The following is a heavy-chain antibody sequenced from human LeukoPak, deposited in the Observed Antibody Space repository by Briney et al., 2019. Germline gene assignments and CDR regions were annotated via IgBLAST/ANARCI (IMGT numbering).Heavy chain of an antibody. J-gene: IGHJ4*02. D-gene: IGHD3-3*01. CDR3: ASERNDFRSGYYDY. CDR2: IYTSGDT. CDR1: GVSISSDNYF. Sequence: SETLSLTCTVSGVSISSDNYFWSWIRQPAGKGLEWIGRIYTSGDTNYNPSLDSRVTISIDTSKTQFSLKLSSVTAADTAVYYCASERNDFRSGYYDYWGQGTEVTVSS. V-gene: IGHV4-61*02.